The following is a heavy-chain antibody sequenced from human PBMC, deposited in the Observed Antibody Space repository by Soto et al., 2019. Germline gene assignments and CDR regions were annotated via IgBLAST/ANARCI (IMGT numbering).Heavy chain of an antibody. D-gene: IGHD3-22*01. Sequence: SVKVSGKASGGTFSNHAISCVLQSALHWLDGMGGIMPLYGTANYAQKFQVRVTITADTSTTTAYMELTSLTSEDTAVYYCARGDDIDYYYAMDVWGKGTTFTVSS. CDR1: GGTFSNHA. CDR2: IMPLYGTA. J-gene: IGHJ6*04. V-gene: IGHV1-69*06. CDR3: ARGDDIDYYYAMDV.